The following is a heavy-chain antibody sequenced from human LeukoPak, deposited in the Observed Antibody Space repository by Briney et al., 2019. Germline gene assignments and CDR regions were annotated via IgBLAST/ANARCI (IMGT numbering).Heavy chain of an antibody. Sequence: PSQTLSLTCTVSGGSISSGGYYWSWIRQPPEKGLEWIGYIYHSGSTYYNPSLKSRVTISVDRSKNQFSLKLSSVTAADTAVYYCARVGFKSNYGSGGYTLDCWGQGTLVTVSS. CDR2: IYHSGST. V-gene: IGHV4-30-2*01. J-gene: IGHJ4*02. CDR3: ARVGFKSNYGSGGYTLDC. D-gene: IGHD3-10*01. CDR1: GGSISSGGYY.